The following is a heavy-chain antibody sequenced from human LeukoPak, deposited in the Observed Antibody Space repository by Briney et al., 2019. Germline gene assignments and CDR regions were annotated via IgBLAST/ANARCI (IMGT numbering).Heavy chain of an antibody. CDR3: AREWGLGSSGYYYAY. CDR2: ITPIFGTA. Sequence: SVKVSCKASGGTFSRFTISWVRQAPGQGFEWMGGITPIFGTANFAQKFQGRVSITADESTSTAFMELSSLRSGDTAVYYCAREWGLGSSGYYYAYWGQGTLVTVSS. V-gene: IGHV1-69*01. D-gene: IGHD3-22*01. CDR1: GGTFSRFT. J-gene: IGHJ4*02.